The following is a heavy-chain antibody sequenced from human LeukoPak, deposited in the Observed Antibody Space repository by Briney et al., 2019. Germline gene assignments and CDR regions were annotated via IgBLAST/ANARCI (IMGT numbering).Heavy chain of an antibody. CDR1: GGSFSGYY. CDR3: ARRAAWWVQSQAFVY. Sequence: SETLSLTCAVYGGSFSGYYWSWIRQPPGKGLEWIGEINHSGSTNYNPSLKSRVTISVDTSKNQFSLKLSSVTAADTAVYYCARRAAWWVQSQAFVYWGQGTLVTVSS. D-gene: IGHD2-15*01. V-gene: IGHV4-34*01. J-gene: IGHJ4*02. CDR2: INHSGST.